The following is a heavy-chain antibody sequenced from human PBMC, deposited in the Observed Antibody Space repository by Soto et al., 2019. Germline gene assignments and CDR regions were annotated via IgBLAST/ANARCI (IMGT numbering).Heavy chain of an antibody. D-gene: IGHD5-18*01. Sequence: QVQLVESGGDLVKPGGSRRLSCAASGFTFRDYYMSWIRQAPGKGLEWVSSITSSGSTTYYTDSVKGRFTISRDNAKNSLYLQMNSLRAEDTAVYYCARERYSYGPYYFDYWGQGTLVTVSS. J-gene: IGHJ4*02. CDR3: ARERYSYGPYYFDY. CDR1: GFTFRDYY. CDR2: ITSSGSTT. V-gene: IGHV3-11*01.